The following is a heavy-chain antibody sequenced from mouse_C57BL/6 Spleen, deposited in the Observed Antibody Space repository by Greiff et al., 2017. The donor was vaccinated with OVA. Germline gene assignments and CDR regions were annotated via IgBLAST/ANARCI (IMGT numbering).Heavy chain of an antibody. Sequence: VQLQQSGPELVKPGASVKMSCKASGYTFTDYNMHWVKQSHGKSLEWIGYINPNNGGTSYNQKFKGKATLTVNKSSSTAYMEFRSLTSEDSAVYYCAKTGPYYFDYWGQGTTLTVSS. CDR1: GYTFTDYN. CDR2: INPNNGGT. J-gene: IGHJ2*01. V-gene: IGHV1-22*01. CDR3: AKTGPYYFDY. D-gene: IGHD4-1*01.